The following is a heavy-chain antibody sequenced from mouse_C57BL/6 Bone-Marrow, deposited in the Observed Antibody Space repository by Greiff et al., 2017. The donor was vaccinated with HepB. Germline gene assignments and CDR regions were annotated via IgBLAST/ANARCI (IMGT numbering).Heavy chain of an antibody. V-gene: IGHV1-22*01. D-gene: IGHD2-13*01. CDR1: GYTFTDYN. CDR3: ARWDYSPWYFDV. Sequence: EVQLQQSGPELVKPGASVKMSCKASGYTFTDYNMHWVKQSHGKSLEWIGYINPNNGGTSYNQKFKGKATLTVNKSSSTAYMELRSLTSEDSAVYYCARWDYSPWYFDVWGTGTTVTVSS. J-gene: IGHJ1*03. CDR2: INPNNGGT.